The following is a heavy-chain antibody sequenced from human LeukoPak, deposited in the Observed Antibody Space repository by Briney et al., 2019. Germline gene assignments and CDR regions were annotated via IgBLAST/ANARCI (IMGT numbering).Heavy chain of an antibody. Sequence: GGSLRLSCAASGFTFSSYEMIWVRQAPGKGLEWVSYISSSGSTIYYADSVKGRFTISRDNAKNSLYLQMNSLRAEDTAVYYCARVGRVFLIRGHEDVWGKGTTVTVSS. CDR2: ISSSGSTI. CDR3: ARVGRVFLIRGHEDV. J-gene: IGHJ6*04. CDR1: GFTFSSYE. D-gene: IGHD3-10*01. V-gene: IGHV3-48*03.